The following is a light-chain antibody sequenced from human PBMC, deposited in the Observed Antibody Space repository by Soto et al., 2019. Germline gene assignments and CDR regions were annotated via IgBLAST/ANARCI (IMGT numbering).Light chain of an antibody. J-gene: IGKJ4*01. CDR1: QNINSNY. CDR2: GAS. Sequence: DIVLTQSPGTLSLSPGERATLSCRASQNINSNYLAWYQQKPGQSPRLLIYGASSRATGIPDRFSGSGSGTDFTLTIGRLEPEDFAVYSCQQYGSSPLTFXGGTKVDIK. V-gene: IGKV3-20*01. CDR3: QQYGSSPLT.